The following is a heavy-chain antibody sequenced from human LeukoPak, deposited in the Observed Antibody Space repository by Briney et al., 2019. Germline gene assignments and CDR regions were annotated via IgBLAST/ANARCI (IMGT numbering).Heavy chain of an antibody. V-gene: IGHV6-1*01. CDR2: TYYRSSWYY. D-gene: IGHD3-10*01. Sequence: SQTLSLTCAISGYSVSSDTAAWNWIRHSPSRGLEWLGSTYYRSSWYYDYAPSVKSRITINPDTSKNQFSLHLNSVTPDDTAVYYCARGPQLIGYYYIDVWGKGSTVTVSS. J-gene: IGHJ6*03. CDR3: ARGPQLIGYYYIDV. CDR1: GYSVSSDTAA.